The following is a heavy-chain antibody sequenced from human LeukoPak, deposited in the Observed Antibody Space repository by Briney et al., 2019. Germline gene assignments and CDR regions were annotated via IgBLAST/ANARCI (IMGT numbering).Heavy chain of an antibody. Sequence: PGRSLRLSCAASGFTFSSYAMHWVRQAPGKGLEWVAVIWYDGSNKYYADSVKGRFTISRDNSKNTLYLQMNSLRAEDTAVYYCARDWDNSSGDYWGQGTLVTVSS. CDR1: GFTFSSYA. CDR2: IWYDGSNK. J-gene: IGHJ4*02. CDR3: ARDWDNSSGDY. D-gene: IGHD6-19*01. V-gene: IGHV3-33*08.